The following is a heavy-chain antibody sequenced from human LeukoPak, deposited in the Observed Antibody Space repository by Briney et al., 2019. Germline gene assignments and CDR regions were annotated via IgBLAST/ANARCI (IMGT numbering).Heavy chain of an antibody. J-gene: IGHJ6*03. V-gene: IGHV1-69*05. CDR3: ASWSLYDYYYYYMDV. D-gene: IGHD3-3*01. CDR2: IIPIFGTA. Sequence: SAKVSCKASGGTFSSYAISWVRQAPGQGLEWMGRIIPIFGTANYAQKFQGRVTITTDESTSTAYMELSSLRSEDTAVYYCASWSLYDYYYYYMDVWGKGTTVTVSS. CDR1: GGTFSSYA.